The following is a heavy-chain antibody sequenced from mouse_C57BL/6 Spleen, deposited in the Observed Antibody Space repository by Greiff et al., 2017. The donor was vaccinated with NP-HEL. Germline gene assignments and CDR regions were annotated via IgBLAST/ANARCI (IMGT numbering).Heavy chain of an antibody. CDR3: ARGSRTAYFDY. J-gene: IGHJ2*01. CDR2: ISYSGST. Sequence: DVQLVESGPGMVKPSQSLSLTCTVTGYSITSGYDWHWIRHFPGNKLEWMGYISYSGSTNYNPSLKSRISITHDTSKNHFFLKLNSVTTEDTATYYCARGSRTAYFDYWGQGTTLTVSS. D-gene: IGHD1-2*01. CDR1: GYSITSGYD. V-gene: IGHV3-1*01.